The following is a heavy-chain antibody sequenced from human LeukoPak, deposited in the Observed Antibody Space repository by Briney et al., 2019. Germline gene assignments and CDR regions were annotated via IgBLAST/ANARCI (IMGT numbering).Heavy chain of an antibody. J-gene: IGHJ4*02. Sequence: SQTRSLTCTVSGGSISSGGYYWSWIRQHPGRGLEWIGYIYYSGSTYYNPSLKSRVTISVDTSKNQFSLKLSSVTAADTAVYYCTRVVPAAAVDYWGQGTLVTVSS. CDR1: GGSISSGGYY. CDR3: TRVVPAAAVDY. CDR2: IYYSGST. D-gene: IGHD2-2*01. V-gene: IGHV4-31*03.